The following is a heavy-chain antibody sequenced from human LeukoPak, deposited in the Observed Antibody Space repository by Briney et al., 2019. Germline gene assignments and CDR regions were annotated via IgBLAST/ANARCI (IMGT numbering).Heavy chain of an antibody. J-gene: IGHJ2*01. Sequence: SETLSLTCTVYGGSFGAYYWSWIRQPPGKGLEWIGQIYHSGSTNYNPSLKSRVTISVDKSKNQFSLKLSSVTAADTAVYYCARVPPLGVTAVGVYWYFDLWGRGTLVTVSS. D-gene: IGHD2-21*02. CDR1: GGSFGAYY. CDR2: IYHSGST. CDR3: ARVPPLGVTAVGVYWYFDL. V-gene: IGHV4-34*01.